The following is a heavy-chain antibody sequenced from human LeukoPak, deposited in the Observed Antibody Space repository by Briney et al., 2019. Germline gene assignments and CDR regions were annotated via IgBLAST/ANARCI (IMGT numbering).Heavy chain of an antibody. J-gene: IGHJ6*03. CDR1: GYSISSGYY. V-gene: IGHV4-38-2*02. CDR3: ARAIGPLGELRYFDWLPGYYYMDV. D-gene: IGHD3-9*01. CDR2: IHHSGST. Sequence: SETLSLTCTVSGYSISSGYYWGWIRQPPGKGLEWIGSIHHSGSTNYNPSLKSRVTISLDTSKNQFSLKLSSVTAADTAVYYCARAIGPLGELRYFDWLPGYYYMDVWGKGTTVTISS.